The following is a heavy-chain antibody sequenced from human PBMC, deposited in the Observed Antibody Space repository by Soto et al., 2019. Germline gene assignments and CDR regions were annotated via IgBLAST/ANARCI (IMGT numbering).Heavy chain of an antibody. J-gene: IGHJ6*02. CDR2: TTYEGSQI. D-gene: IGHD7-27*01. CDR1: GFTFPRFG. CDR3: AKGRGEMNWANYYGLDV. V-gene: IGHV3-30*18. Sequence: GGSLRLSCAASGFTFPRFGMHWVRQAPGKGLEWVALTTYEGSQIYYADAVKGRFTISRDNGDNTLSLQMDNLRTEDTATYFCAKGRGEMNWANYYGLDVWGQGTTVTVSS.